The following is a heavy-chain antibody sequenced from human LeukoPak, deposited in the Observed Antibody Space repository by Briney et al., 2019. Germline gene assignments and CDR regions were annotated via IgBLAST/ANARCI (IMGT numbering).Heavy chain of an antibody. V-gene: IGHV1-8*03. CDR1: GYTFTSYD. D-gene: IGHD3-22*01. CDR2: MNPNSGNT. Sequence: RASVKVSCKASGYTFTSYDINWVRQAPGQGLEWMGWMNPNSGNTGYAQKFQGRVTITRDTSTSTAYMELSSLRSEDTAVYYCAGGRNYYDSTRYYYEGDAFDIWGQGKMVTVSS. J-gene: IGHJ3*02. CDR3: AGGRNYYDSTRYYYEGDAFDI.